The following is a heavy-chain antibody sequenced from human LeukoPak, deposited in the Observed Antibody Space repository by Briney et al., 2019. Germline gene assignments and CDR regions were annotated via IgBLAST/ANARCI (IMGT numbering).Heavy chain of an antibody. CDR2: INTSGST. CDR1: GGSISSGSYF. V-gene: IGHV4-61*02. Sequence: SETLSLTCTVSGGSISSGSYFWSWIRQPAGKGLEWIGRINTSGSTNYNPSLKSRVTMSVDTSKNQFSLKLNSVTAADTAVYYCARDGSGMYYYGSGSLDPWGQGTLVTVSS. D-gene: IGHD3-10*01. CDR3: ARDGSGMYYYGSGSLDP. J-gene: IGHJ5*02.